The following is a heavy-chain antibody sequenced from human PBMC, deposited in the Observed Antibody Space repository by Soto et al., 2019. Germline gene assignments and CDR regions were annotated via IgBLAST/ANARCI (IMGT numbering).Heavy chain of an antibody. CDR3: ATVFEH. CDR2: VDSAGSGT. CDR1: GITFSGFW. J-gene: IGHJ4*02. Sequence: VPLVESGGGSVQPGGSLRLSCVASGITFSGFWMHWVRQVPGKGLEWVARVDSAGSGTSYADSVKGRFTGSRDNAKNTLSLQMDSLRVEDTAVYYCATVFEHWGQGIPVTVSS. V-gene: IGHV3-74*01.